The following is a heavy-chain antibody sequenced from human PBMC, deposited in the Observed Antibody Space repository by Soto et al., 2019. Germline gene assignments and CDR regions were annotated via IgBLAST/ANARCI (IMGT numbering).Heavy chain of an antibody. CDR1: GGSFSGYY. CDR3: AKDTYCSSSSCSLNY. V-gene: IGHV4-34*01. J-gene: IGHJ4*02. CDR2: INHSGST. D-gene: IGHD2-2*01. Sequence: SETLSLTCAVYGGSFSGYYWSWIRQPPGKGLEWIGEINHSGSTNYNPSLKSRVTISVDTSKNQFSLKLSSVTAADTAVYYCAKDTYCSSSSCSLNYWGQGTLVTVSS.